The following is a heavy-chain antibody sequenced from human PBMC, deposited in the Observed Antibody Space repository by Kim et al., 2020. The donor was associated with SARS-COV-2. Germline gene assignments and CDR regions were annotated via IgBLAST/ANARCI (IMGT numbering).Heavy chain of an antibody. D-gene: IGHD3-22*01. J-gene: IGHJ4*02. Sequence: GESLKISCKGSGYSFTSYWIGWVRQMPGKGLEWMGIIYPGDSDTRYSPSFQGQVTISADKSISTAYLQWSSLKASDTAMYYCARHPFFDYYYDSSGYWVWDYWGQGTLVTVSS. CDR1: GYSFTSYW. CDR3: ARHPFFDYYYDSSGYWVWDY. V-gene: IGHV5-51*01. CDR2: IYPGDSDT.